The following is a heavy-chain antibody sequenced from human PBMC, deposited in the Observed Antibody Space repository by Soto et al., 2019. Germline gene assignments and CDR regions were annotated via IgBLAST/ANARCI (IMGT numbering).Heavy chain of an antibody. D-gene: IGHD4-17*01. CDR1: GGSLSGYY. CDR3: ARGRDGGAAN. J-gene: IGHJ4*02. CDR2: INPSGST. V-gene: IGHV4-34*01. Sequence: QVHLQQWGAGLLKPSETLSLTCAVYGGSLSGYYWSWIRQPPGKGLEWIGEINPSGSTNYTPSLKSRATMSGDTPKNQFSLKLISVTAADTAVYYCARGRDGGAANWGQGTLVTVSS.